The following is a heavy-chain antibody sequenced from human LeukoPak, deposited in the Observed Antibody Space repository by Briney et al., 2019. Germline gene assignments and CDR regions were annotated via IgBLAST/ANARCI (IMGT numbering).Heavy chain of an antibody. V-gene: IGHV4-59*08. Sequence: PSETLSLTCTVSGGSISSYYWSWIRQPPGKGLEWIGYIYYSGSTNYNPSLKSRVTMSVDTSKNQFSLKLNSVTAADTAVYYCARGFRYCSGGSCYPGVNWFDPWGQGTLVTVSS. J-gene: IGHJ5*02. CDR1: GGSISSYY. CDR3: ARGFRYCSGGSCYPGVNWFDP. D-gene: IGHD2-15*01. CDR2: IYYSGST.